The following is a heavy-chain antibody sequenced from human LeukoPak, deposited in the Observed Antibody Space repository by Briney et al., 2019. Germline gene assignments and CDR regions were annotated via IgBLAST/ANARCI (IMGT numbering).Heavy chain of an antibody. CDR1: GGSISSGGYY. CDR3: ARGSRGVITIPDY. J-gene: IGHJ4*02. D-gene: IGHD3-10*01. V-gene: IGHV4-31*03. Sequence: SETLSLTCTVSGGSISSGGYYWSWIRQHPGKGLEWIGYIHYSGNTYYNPSLKSRVTISVDTSKNQFSLKLSSVTAADTAVYYCARGSRGVITIPDYWGQGTLVTVSS. CDR2: IHYSGNT.